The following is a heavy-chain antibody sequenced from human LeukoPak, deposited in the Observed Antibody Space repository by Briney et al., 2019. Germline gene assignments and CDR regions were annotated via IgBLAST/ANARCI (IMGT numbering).Heavy chain of an antibody. CDR1: GFTFSNYG. Sequence: PGGSLGLSCAASGFTFSNYGMSWVRQAPGKGLEWVSTISGSGGTTYYADSVKGRFTISRDNSKNTLYLQVNSLRAEDTATYYCAKDLLVDVWGQGTTVTVSS. J-gene: IGHJ6*02. CDR2: ISGSGGTT. V-gene: IGHV3-23*01. CDR3: AKDLLVDV.